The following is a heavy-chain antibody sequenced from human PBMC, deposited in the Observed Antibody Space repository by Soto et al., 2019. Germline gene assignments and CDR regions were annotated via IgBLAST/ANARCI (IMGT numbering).Heavy chain of an antibody. D-gene: IGHD4-17*01. CDR1: GGSISTYY. CDR3: ARYAGDGACDY. CDR2: ISYSGST. Sequence: SETLSLTCTVSGGSISTYYWSWIRQPPGKGLEWIGYISYSGSTNYNPSLKSRVTISVDTSKNQFSLKLSSVTAADTAVYYCARYAGDGACDYWGPGNLVTVSS. V-gene: IGHV4-59*01. J-gene: IGHJ4*02.